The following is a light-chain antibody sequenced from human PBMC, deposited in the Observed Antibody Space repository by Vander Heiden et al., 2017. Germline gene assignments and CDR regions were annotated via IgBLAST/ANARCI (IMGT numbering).Light chain of an antibody. V-gene: IGKV2D-29*01. J-gene: IGKJ4*01. Sequence: DIVMTQTPLPLSVTLGQPASTSRKSSHSLLHSNEITYLDWYQQKPGQPPQLLIYEVSNRFSGVPDRFSGSGSGTDFTLKISRVEAEDVGVYYCMQSIQLPLTFGGGTKVEIK. CDR1: HSLLHSNEITY. CDR3: MQSIQLPLT. CDR2: EVS.